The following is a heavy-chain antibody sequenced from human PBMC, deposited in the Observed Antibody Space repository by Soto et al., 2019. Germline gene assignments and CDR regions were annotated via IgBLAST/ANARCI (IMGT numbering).Heavy chain of an antibody. J-gene: IGHJ6*02. D-gene: IGHD3-3*01. CDR1: GFTFSGYG. Sequence: PGGSLRLSCAASGFTFSGYGMHWVRQAPGKGLEWVAVIWYDGSNKYYADSVKGRFTISRDNSKNTLYLQMNSLRAEDTAVYYCARDLGITIFGVVRFGMDVWGQGTTVTVSS. V-gene: IGHV3-33*01. CDR3: ARDLGITIFGVVRFGMDV. CDR2: IWYDGSNK.